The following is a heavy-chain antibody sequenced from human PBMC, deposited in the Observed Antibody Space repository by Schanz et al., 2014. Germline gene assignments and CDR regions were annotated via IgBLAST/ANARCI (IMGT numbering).Heavy chain of an antibody. CDR2: ISASGGTT. Sequence: EVQLVESGGTLVRPGGSLRLSCAASGFSFSSYAMGWVRQARGKGLEWVSAISASGGTTYYADSVKGRFTISRDNSKNSMDLRRDSPRAEDTDVYFCAKKVPAYNHFDSWGQGTLVNVSS. V-gene: IGHV3-23*04. J-gene: IGHJ4*02. CDR1: GFSFSSYA. CDR3: AKKVPAYNHFDS. D-gene: IGHD1-1*01.